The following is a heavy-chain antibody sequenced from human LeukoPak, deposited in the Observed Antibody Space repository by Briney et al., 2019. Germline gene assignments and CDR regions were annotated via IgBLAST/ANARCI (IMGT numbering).Heavy chain of an antibody. CDR1: GYTFTSYY. CDR3: ARNSYGSGSYWAVDY. Sequence: ASVRVSCKASGYTFTSYYMHWVRQAPGQGLEWMGIINPSGGSTSYAQKFQGRVTMTRDMSTSTVYMELSSLRSEDTAVYYCARNSYGSGSYWAVDYWGQGTLVTVSS. J-gene: IGHJ4*02. D-gene: IGHD3-10*01. CDR2: INPSGGST. V-gene: IGHV1-46*01.